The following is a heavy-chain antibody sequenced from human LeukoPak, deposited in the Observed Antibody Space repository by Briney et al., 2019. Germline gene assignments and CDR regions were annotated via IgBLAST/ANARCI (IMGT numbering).Heavy chain of an antibody. CDR1: GASISSYY. V-gene: IGHV4-4*07. CDR3: ATTEYYYDSRDAFDI. D-gene: IGHD3-22*01. J-gene: IGHJ3*02. CDR2: IYTSGST. Sequence: SETLSLTCTVSGASISSYYWSWIRQPAGKGLEWIGRIYTSGSTNYNPSLKSRVTISADTSKNQFSLKLSSVTAADTAVYYCATTEYYYDSRDAFDIWGQGTMVTVSS.